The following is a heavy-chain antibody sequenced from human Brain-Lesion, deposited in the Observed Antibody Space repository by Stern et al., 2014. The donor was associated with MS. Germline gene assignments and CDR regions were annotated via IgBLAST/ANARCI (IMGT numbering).Heavy chain of an antibody. Sequence: QVQLQQSGPGLVKPSETLSLTCTVSGGSISSSTYYWAWIRPPPGKGLEWIGNIYYSGFTYYNTSLKRRVTISVDMSKNQFSLKLSSVTAADTAIYYCARHDSVPRPSQLYSARDRGPGYFDYWGQGTLVTVSS. CDR2: IYYSGFT. CDR3: ARHDSVPRPSQLYSARDRGPGYFDY. J-gene: IGHJ4*02. V-gene: IGHV4-39*01. CDR1: GGSISSSTYY. D-gene: IGHD1-26*01.